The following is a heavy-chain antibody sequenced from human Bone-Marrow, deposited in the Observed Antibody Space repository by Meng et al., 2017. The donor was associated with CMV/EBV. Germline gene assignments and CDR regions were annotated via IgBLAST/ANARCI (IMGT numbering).Heavy chain of an antibody. CDR1: GYTFTDQN. Sequence: DSCKASGYTFTDQNIHWVRQAPGQGLEWMGGINPKSGGTSYAQSFQGRVTVTRDTSINTAYMELTGLTSDDTALYYCASGGTWNDYWGQGTLVTVSS. CDR3: ASGGTWNDY. J-gene: IGHJ4*02. CDR2: INPKSGGT. V-gene: IGHV1-2*02. D-gene: IGHD4-23*01.